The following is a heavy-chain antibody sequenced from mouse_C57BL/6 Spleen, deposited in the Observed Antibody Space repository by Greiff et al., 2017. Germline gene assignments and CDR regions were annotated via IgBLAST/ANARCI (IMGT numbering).Heavy chain of an antibody. Sequence: QVQLQQPGAELVRPGSSVKLSCKASGYTFTSYWMHWVKQRPIQGLEWIGNIDPSDSETHYNQKFKDKATLTVDKSSSTAYMQLSSLTSEDSAVYYCAREFTGTGPWFAYWGQGTLVTVSA. V-gene: IGHV1-52*01. D-gene: IGHD4-1*01. CDR1: GYTFTSYW. CDR2: IDPSDSET. J-gene: IGHJ3*01. CDR3: AREFTGTGPWFAY.